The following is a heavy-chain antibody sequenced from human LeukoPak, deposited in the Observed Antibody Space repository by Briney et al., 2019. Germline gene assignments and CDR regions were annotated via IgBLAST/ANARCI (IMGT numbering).Heavy chain of an antibody. D-gene: IGHD3-3*01. CDR1: GGSISSGDYY. CDR2: IYYSGST. Sequence: PSETLSLTCTVSGGSISSGDYYWSWIRQPPGTGLEWIGYIYYSGSTYYNPSLKSRVTISVDTSKNQFSLRLSSVTAADTAVYYCARRFYDFWSGYYSAFDIWGQGTMVTVSS. CDR3: ARRFYDFWSGYYSAFDI. V-gene: IGHV4-30-4*01. J-gene: IGHJ3*02.